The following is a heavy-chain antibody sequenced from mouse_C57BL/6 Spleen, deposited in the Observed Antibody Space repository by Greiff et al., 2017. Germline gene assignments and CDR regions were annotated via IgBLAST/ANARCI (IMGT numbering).Heavy chain of an antibody. J-gene: IGHJ1*03. D-gene: IGHD2-1*01. CDR2: IYPGSGNT. CDR3: AREGYGNFRYWYFDV. CDR1: GYTFTDYY. Sequence: QVQLQQSGAELVRPGASVKLSCKASGYTFTDYYINWVKQRPGQGLEWIARIYPGSGNTYYNEKFKGKATLTAEKSSSTAYMQLSSLTSEDSAVYFCAREGYGNFRYWYFDVWGTGTTVTVSS. V-gene: IGHV1-76*01.